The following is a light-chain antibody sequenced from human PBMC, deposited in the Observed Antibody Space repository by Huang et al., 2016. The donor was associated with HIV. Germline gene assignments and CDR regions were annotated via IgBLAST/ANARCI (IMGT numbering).Light chain of an antibody. V-gene: IGKV1-39*01. CDR2: SAS. J-gene: IGKJ2*01. Sequence: DIQMTQSPSSLSASVGDKVTITCRASQSIRTHLNWYQQKPGKAPKFLIYSASNLQSGVPSRFSGSGSGTDCTLTISSVQPEDIATYYCQQSYASPMYTFGQGTKLQIK. CDR3: QQSYASPMYT. CDR1: QSIRTH.